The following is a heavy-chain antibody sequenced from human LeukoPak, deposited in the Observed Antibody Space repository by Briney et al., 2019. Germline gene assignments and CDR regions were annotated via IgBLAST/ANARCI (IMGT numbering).Heavy chain of an antibody. CDR1: GYSISRGYY. V-gene: IGHV4-38-2*01. D-gene: IGHD6-6*01. CDR2: IYHSGST. Sequence: SETLSLTCAVSGYSISRGYYWGWIRQRPGKGLEWFGSIYHSGSTYYNPSLKSRVTISVDTSKNQFSLKLSSETAADTAVYYCARAGYSSSLMEGYFDYWGQGTLVTVSS. J-gene: IGHJ4*02. CDR3: ARAGYSSSLMEGYFDY.